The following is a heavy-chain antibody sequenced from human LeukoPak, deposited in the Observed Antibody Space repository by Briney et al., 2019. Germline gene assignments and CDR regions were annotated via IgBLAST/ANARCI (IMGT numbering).Heavy chain of an antibody. J-gene: IGHJ4*02. V-gene: IGHV1-24*01. CDR2: FDPEDGET. CDR1: GYTLIELS. Sequence: ASVKVSCKVSGYTLIELSMHWVRQAPGKGLEWMGGFDPEDGETIYAQKFQGRVTMTEDTSTDTAYMELSSLRSEDTAVYYCATDLAGSSSWPRAPTDYWGQGTLVTVSS. CDR3: ATDLAGSSSWPRAPTDY. D-gene: IGHD6-13*01.